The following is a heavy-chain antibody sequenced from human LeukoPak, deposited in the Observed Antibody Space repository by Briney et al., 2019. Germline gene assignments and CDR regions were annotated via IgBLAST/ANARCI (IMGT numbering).Heavy chain of an antibody. CDR3: ATFRHRSFDP. Sequence: GGSLRLSCAASGFTYARMSWVRQAPGKGLEWVGRIKSKTDGGTTDYAAPVKGRFTISRDDSKNTLYLQMNSLKTEDTAVYYCATFRHRSFDPWGQGTLVTVSS. CDR2: IKSKTDGGTT. J-gene: IGHJ5*02. CDR1: GFTYAR. V-gene: IGHV3-15*01.